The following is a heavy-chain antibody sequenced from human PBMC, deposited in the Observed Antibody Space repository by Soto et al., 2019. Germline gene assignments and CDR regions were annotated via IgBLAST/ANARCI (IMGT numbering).Heavy chain of an antibody. D-gene: IGHD3-10*01. Sequence: EVQLVESGGGLVQPGGSLRLSCAASGFTFSRDWMHWVRQSPGKGLVWVSRIKGDGTITNYADSVKGRFTTSRDNAKNTVYLQLYSLTTEDTAVYYCARGFLGNYYNDYWGQGTLVTVSS. CDR1: GFTFSRDW. V-gene: IGHV3-74*01. CDR3: ARGFLGNYYNDY. CDR2: IKGDGTIT. J-gene: IGHJ4*02.